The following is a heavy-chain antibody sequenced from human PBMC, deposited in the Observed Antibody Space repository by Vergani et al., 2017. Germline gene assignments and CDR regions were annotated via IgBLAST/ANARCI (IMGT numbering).Heavy chain of an antibody. CDR3: VRGQTGYSRDWSTYFFYMDV. J-gene: IGHJ6*03. D-gene: IGHD3/OR15-3a*01. V-gene: IGHV4-30-2*01. CDR2: VYYSGTT. Sequence: QLQLQESDSRLVNPSQTLSLTCTLSGDAISRDTYSWNWVRQPPGKPLEWIGSVYYSGTTYYNPSLGGRVTMSIDKSKNHFSLTLTSVNAADSAFYFCVRGQTGYSRDWSTYFFYMDVWGKGTTVTVSS. CDR1: GDAISRDTYS.